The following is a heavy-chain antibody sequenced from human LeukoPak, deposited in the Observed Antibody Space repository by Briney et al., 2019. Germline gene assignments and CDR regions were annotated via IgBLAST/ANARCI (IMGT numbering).Heavy chain of an antibody. CDR2: ITSSGTYT. CDR3: ARGHYDILTASYKWTPDY. V-gene: IGHV3-21*06. D-gene: IGHD3-9*01. CDR1: GFTFSTYN. Sequence: PGGSLRLSCAASGFTFSTYNMNWVRQAPGKGLEWVSSITSSGTYTYYADSVEGRFTTSRDNAKNSLSLQLSSLRAEDTAVYYCARGHYDILTASYKWTPDYWGQGILVTVSS. J-gene: IGHJ4*02.